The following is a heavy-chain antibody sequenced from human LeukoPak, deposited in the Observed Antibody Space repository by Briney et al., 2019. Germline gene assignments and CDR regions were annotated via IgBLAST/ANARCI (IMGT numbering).Heavy chain of an antibody. CDR2: IIPIFGTA. J-gene: IGHJ4*02. Sequence: ASVKVSCKASGGTFSSYAISWVRQAPGQGLEWMGGIIPIFGTANYAQKFQGRVTITADESTSTAYMELSSLRSEDTAVYYCARVKIDCSSTSCPYYFDYWAQGTLVTVSS. CDR3: ARVKIDCSSTSCPYYFDY. CDR1: GGTFSSYA. D-gene: IGHD2-2*01. V-gene: IGHV1-69*13.